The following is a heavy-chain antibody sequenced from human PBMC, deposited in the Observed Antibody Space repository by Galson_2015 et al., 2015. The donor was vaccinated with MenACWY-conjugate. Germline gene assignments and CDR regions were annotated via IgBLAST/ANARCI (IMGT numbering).Heavy chain of an antibody. Sequence: CAISGDSVSSNSGAWNWIRQSPSRGLEWLGRTYYRSKWINDYAVSVKGRITINPDTSKNQFSLQLNSVTPEDTAVYYCASGTAAAGFRAWGQGVRVTVSS. J-gene: IGHJ5*02. CDR2: TYYRSKWIN. CDR1: GDSVSSNSGA. CDR3: ASGTAAAGFRA. V-gene: IGHV6-1*01. D-gene: IGHD6-13*01.